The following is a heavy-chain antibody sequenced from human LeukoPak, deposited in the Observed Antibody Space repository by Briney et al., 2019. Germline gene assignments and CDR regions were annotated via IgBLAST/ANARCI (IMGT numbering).Heavy chain of an antibody. D-gene: IGHD3-22*01. V-gene: IGHV1-69*01. CDR2: IIPIFGTA. Sequence: SVKVSCKASGGTFSSYAISWVRQAPGQGLEWMGGIIPIFGTANYAQKFQGRVTITADESTSTAYMELSSLRSEDTAVYYCALDSSGTSDAFDIWGQGTMVTVSS. CDR3: ALDSSGTSDAFDI. J-gene: IGHJ3*02. CDR1: GGTFSSYA.